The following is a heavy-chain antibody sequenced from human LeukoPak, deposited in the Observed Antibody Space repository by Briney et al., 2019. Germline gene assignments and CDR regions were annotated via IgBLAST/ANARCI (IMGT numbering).Heavy chain of an antibody. V-gene: IGHV1-2*02. Sequence: GAVKVSSKSSGITVTDYFIHWVRQAPGQGLEWMGWINPHNGGTNYAQKLQGRVTMTRDTSINTVYMELTRLTSDDTAIFYCAGHSSSSDGWFDPWGQGTLVTVSS. CDR1: GITVTDYF. J-gene: IGHJ5*02. CDR2: INPHNGGT. CDR3: AGHSSSSDGWFDP. D-gene: IGHD6-6*01.